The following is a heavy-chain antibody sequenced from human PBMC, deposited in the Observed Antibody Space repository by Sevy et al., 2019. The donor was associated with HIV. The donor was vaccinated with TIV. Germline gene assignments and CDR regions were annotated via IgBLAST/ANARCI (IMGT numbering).Heavy chain of an antibody. J-gene: IGHJ6*02. CDR3: ARDRGVGTSSYGIDV. CDR2: ISSSSTFI. D-gene: IGHD1-26*01. Sequence: GGSLRLSCAMSGITFSDYSMNWVRQAPGKGLEWVSSISSSSTFIYYAESVKGGFTISRDNAKNSLYLQMNSLRAEDTALYYCARDRGVGTSSYGIDVWGQGTTVSVSS. CDR1: GITFSDYS. V-gene: IGHV3-21*01.